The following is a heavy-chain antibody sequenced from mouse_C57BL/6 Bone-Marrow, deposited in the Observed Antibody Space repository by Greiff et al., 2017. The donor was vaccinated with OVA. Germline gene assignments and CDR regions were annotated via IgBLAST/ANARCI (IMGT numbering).Heavy chain of an antibody. D-gene: IGHD1-1*01. CDR1: GYTFTSYT. J-gene: IGHJ3*01. V-gene: IGHV1-4*01. CDR2: INPSSGYT. Sequence: VQLQQSGAELARPGASVKMSCKASGYTFTSYTMHWVKQRPGQGLEWIGYINPSSGYTKYNQKFKDKATLTADKSSSTAYMQLSSLTSEDSAVYYCAIENYYGIGGTFAYWGQGTLVTVSA. CDR3: AIENYYGIGGTFAY.